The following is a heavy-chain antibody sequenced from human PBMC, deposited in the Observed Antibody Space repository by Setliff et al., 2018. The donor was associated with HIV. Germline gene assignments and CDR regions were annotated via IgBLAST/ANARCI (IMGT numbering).Heavy chain of an antibody. CDR2: VTYDGRRT. Sequence: PGGSLRLSCVASGFTFRTFAMHWVRQAPGKGLEWVSGVTYDGRRTFYTDAVKGRFAISRDNSKNTVYLELNSLKPEDTAEYYCATARIPTGGVSTSLDYWGQGTLVTV. J-gene: IGHJ4*02. CDR3: ATARIPTGGVSTSLDY. D-gene: IGHD3-3*01. V-gene: IGHV3-30*10. CDR1: GFTFRTFA.